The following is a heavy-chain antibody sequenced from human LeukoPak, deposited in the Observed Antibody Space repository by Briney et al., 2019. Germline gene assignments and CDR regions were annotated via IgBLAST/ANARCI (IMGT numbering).Heavy chain of an antibody. V-gene: IGHV3-30*04. CDR3: ARGNYYGSGSLGD. CDR1: GFTFSSYA. CDR2: ISYDGSNK. J-gene: IGHJ4*02. D-gene: IGHD3-10*01. Sequence: GGSLRLSCAASGFTFSSYAMHWVRQAPGKGLEWVAVISYDGSNKYYADSVKGRFTISRDNSKNTLYLQMNSLRAEDTAVYYCARGNYYGSGSLGDWGQGTLVTVSS.